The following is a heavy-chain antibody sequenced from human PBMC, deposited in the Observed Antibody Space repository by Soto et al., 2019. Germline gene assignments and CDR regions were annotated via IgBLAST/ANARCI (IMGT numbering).Heavy chain of an antibody. D-gene: IGHD5-12*01. CDR3: ARDNSGDDAELDY. Sequence: ASVKVSCKASGYSFTGFYIHWVRQAPGQGLEWMGWVNPNSGGAHYAQKFQGRVTMTRDTSVTSAYMEVTRLRSDDTAIYYCARDNSGDDAELDYCGQGPPVTVSS. V-gene: IGHV1-2*02. CDR1: GYSFTGFY. J-gene: IGHJ4*02. CDR2: VNPNSGGA.